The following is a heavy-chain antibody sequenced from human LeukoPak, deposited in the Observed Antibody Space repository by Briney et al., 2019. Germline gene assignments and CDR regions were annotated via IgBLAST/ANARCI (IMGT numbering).Heavy chain of an antibody. D-gene: IGHD3-22*01. CDR3: ASKFHYYDSSGYYL. J-gene: IGHJ4*02. CDR1: GFTFSDYY. CDR2: ISSSGSTI. V-gene: IGHV3-11*04. Sequence: GGSLRLSCAASGFTFSDYYMSWIRQAPGKGLERVSYISSSGSTIYYADSVKGRFTISRDNAKNSLYLQMNSLRAEGTAVYYCASKFHYYDSSGYYLWGQGTLVTVSS.